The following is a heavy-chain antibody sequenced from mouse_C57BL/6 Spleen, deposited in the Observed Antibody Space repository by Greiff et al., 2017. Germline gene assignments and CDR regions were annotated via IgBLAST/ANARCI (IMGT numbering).Heavy chain of an antibody. CDR3: ASGGGYEY. Sequence: QVHVKQPGAELVRPGTSVKLSCKASGYTFTSYWMHWVKQRPGQGLEWIGVIDPSDSYTNYNQKFKGKATLTVDPSSSPAYMQRSSLTSEDSAVYYCASGGGYEYWGQGTTLTVAS. CDR2: IDPSDSYT. J-gene: IGHJ2*01. D-gene: IGHD2-2*01. CDR1: GYTFTSYW. V-gene: IGHV1-59*01.